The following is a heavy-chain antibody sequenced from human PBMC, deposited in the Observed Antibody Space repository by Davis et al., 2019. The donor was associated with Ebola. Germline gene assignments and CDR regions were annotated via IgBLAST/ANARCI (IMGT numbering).Heavy chain of an antibody. CDR2: INPNSGGT. CDR1: GYTFTGYY. V-gene: IGHV1-2*02. J-gene: IGHJ4*02. CDR3: ARVPQLLSNEYYFDY. Sequence: ASVKVSCKASGYTFTGYYMHWVRQAPGQGLEWMGWINPNSGGTNYAQKFQGRVTITADKSTSTAYMELSSLRSEDTAVYYCARVPQLLSNEYYFDYWGQGTLVTVSS. D-gene: IGHD2-2*01.